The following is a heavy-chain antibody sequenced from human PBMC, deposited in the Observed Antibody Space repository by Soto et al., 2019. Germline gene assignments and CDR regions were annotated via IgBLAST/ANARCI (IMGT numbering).Heavy chain of an antibody. CDR3: ARGLTMVYATPDWFDP. J-gene: IGHJ5*02. CDR1: GYTFTSYD. CDR2: MNPNSGNT. V-gene: IGHV1-8*01. D-gene: IGHD2-8*01. Sequence: ASVKVSCKASGYTFTSYDINWVRQATGQGLEWMGWMNPNSGNTGYAQKFQGRVTMTRNTSISTAYMELSSLRSEDTAVYYCARGLTMVYATPDWFDPWGQGTLVTVSS.